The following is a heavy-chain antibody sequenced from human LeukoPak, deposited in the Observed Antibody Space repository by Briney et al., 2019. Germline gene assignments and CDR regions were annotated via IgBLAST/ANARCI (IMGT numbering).Heavy chain of an antibody. D-gene: IGHD5-18*01. Sequence: SETLSLTCAVYGGSFSGYYWSWIRQPPGKGLEWIGEINHSGSTNYNPSLKSRVTISVDRSENQFSLKLSSVTAADTAVYYCARAPIQLWSLDYWGQGTLVTVSS. V-gene: IGHV4-34*01. J-gene: IGHJ4*02. CDR1: GGSFSGYY. CDR3: ARAPIQLWSLDY. CDR2: INHSGST.